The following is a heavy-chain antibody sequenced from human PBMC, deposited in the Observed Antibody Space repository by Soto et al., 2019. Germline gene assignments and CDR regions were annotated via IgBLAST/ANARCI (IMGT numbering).Heavy chain of an antibody. CDR3: ARAAGGYSFSY. J-gene: IGHJ4*02. CDR2: INHSGST. D-gene: IGHD5-18*01. V-gene: IGHV4-34*01. CDR1: GGSFSGYY. Sequence: QVQLQQWGAGLLKPSETLSLTCAVYGGSFSGYYWSWIRQPPGKGLEWIGKINHSGSTNYNPSLKSRVTISVDTSKNQFSLKLSSVTAADTAVYYCARAAGGYSFSYWGQGTLVTVSS.